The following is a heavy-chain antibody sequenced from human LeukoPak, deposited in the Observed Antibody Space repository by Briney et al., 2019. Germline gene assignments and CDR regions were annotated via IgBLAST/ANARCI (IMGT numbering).Heavy chain of an antibody. D-gene: IGHD2-8*01. CDR3: ALAPNSNWFDF. CDR1: GDPTSNFY. V-gene: IGHV4-59*03. Sequence: SETLSLTCTVSGDPTSNFYWNWIRQSPGKGLEWIGNIHYSGSSVYNPSLKSRGTISIDTSRRQFFLKLKSVTAADTAVYFCALAPNSNWFDFWGPGTLVTVSS. CDR2: IHYSGSS. J-gene: IGHJ5*01.